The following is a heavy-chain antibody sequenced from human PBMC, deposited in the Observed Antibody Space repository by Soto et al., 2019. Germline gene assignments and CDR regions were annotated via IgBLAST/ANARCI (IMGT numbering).Heavy chain of an antibody. CDR3: VRDPGITGTTWWFDP. J-gene: IGHJ5*02. D-gene: IGHD1-7*01. CDR2: INPNSGGT. V-gene: IGHV1-2*04. Sequence: QVQLVQSGAEVKKPGASVKVSCKASGYTFTGYYMHWVRQAPGQGLEWMGWINPNSGGTNYAQKFQGWVTMTRDTSISTAYMELSRLRSDDTAVYYCVRDPGITGTTWWFDPWGQGTLVTVSS. CDR1: GYTFTGYY.